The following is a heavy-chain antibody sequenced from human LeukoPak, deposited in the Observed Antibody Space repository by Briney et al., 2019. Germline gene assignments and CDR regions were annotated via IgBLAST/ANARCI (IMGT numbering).Heavy chain of an antibody. D-gene: IGHD6-19*01. Sequence: GGSLRLSCAASGFTFSSYAMYWVRQAPGKGLEWVSGIVGSGGSTYYADPVKGRFTISRDNSKNTVYVQMNSLRAEDTAVYYCAKTTAGYSSGRYPGWPVDYWGQGTLVTVSP. CDR2: IVGSGGST. CDR1: GFTFSSYA. J-gene: IGHJ4*02. V-gene: IGHV3-23*01. CDR3: AKTTAGYSSGRYPGWPVDY.